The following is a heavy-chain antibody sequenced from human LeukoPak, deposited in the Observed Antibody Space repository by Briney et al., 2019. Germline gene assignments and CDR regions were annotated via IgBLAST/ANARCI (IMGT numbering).Heavy chain of an antibody. CDR3: AKDYCTTTTCSRLDY. D-gene: IGHD2-2*01. CDR2: ISWNSARI. V-gene: IGHV3-9*01. CDR1: GFTFDNYA. Sequence: GGSLRLSCAASGFTFDNYAMHWVRQAPGKGLEWVSGISWNSARIDYADSVKVRFTISRDNAKNSLYLQMNSLRAEDSAFYYCAKDYCTTTTCSRLDYWGQGTLVSVSS. J-gene: IGHJ4*02.